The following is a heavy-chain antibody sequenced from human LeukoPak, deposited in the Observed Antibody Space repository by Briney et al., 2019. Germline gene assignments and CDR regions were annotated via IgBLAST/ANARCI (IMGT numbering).Heavy chain of an antibody. CDR1: GGSLSSGDYY. D-gene: IGHD5-18*01. V-gene: IGHV4-30-4*01. J-gene: IGHJ4*02. CDR3: ARESGYSYGLDY. Sequence: PSETLSLTCTVSGGSLSSGDYYWSWIRQPPGKGLEWIGYIYYSGSTYYNPSLKSRVTISVDTSKNQFSLKLSSVTAADTAVYYCARESGYSYGLDYWGQGTLVTVSS. CDR2: IYYSGST.